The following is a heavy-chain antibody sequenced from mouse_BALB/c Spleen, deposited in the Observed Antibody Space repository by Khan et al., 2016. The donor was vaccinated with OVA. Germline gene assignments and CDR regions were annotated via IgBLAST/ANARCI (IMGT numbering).Heavy chain of an antibody. D-gene: IGHD1-2*01. V-gene: IGHV1S29*02. Sequence: VQLKESGPELVKPGASVKISCKASGYTFTDYNMDWVKQSHGKSLEWIGYIYPNNGDTGYNQKFKTKATLTVDNSSSTAYMELRSLTSEDSAVYYCSRSGYGSFAYWGQGTLVTVSA. CDR3: SRSGYGSFAY. CDR2: IYPNNGDT. CDR1: GYTFTDYN. J-gene: IGHJ3*01.